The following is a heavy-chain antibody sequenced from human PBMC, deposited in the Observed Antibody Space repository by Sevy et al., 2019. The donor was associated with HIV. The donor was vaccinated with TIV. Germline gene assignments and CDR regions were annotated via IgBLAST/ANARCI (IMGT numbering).Heavy chain of an antibody. J-gene: IGHJ6*02. CDR3: AKGEGYCGGDCYYGDYYYGMDV. CDR2: IIGSCDST. CDR1: GFTFSSYA. D-gene: IGHD2-21*01. V-gene: IGHV3-23*01. Sequence: GESLKISCAASGFTFSSYAMSWVPQAPGKGLEWVSAIIGSCDSTYYPESVKGRFTISRDNSKNTLYLQMNSLRAEDRGVYYCAKGEGYCGGDCYYGDYYYGMDVWGQGTTVTVSS.